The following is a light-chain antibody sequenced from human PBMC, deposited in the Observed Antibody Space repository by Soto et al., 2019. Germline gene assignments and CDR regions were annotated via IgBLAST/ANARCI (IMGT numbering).Light chain of an antibody. CDR1: SSNIGSNT. J-gene: IGLJ2*01. V-gene: IGLV1-44*01. Sequence: QLVLTQPPSASGTPGQRVTISCSGSSSNIGSNTVNWYQQLPGTAPKLLIYSNNQRPSGVPDRFSGSKSGTSASLAISGLQSEDEADYYCAAWDDSLNGPVFGGGTKVIVL. CDR3: AAWDDSLNGPV. CDR2: SNN.